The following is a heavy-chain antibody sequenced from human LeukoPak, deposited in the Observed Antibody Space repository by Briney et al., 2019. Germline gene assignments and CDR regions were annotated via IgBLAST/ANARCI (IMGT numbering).Heavy chain of an antibody. CDR1: GGSISGYY. V-gene: IGHV4-59*01. J-gene: IGHJ5*02. CDR3: ARDGDFSFDP. CDR2: IHYSGYT. Sequence: SETLSLTCTVSGGSISGYYWSWIRQPPGKGLEWIGYIHYSGYTNYNPSLKSRVTISVDTSKNQFSLKLSSVTAADAAVYYCARDGDFSFDPWGQGTLVTVSS.